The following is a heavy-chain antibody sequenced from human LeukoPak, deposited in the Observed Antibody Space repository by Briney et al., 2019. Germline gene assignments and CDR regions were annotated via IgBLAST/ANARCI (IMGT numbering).Heavy chain of an antibody. V-gene: IGHV4-39*07. D-gene: IGHD3-10*01. CDR3: VRVGYYYGSGSESYNWLDP. Sequence: SETLSLTCNVSGGSTSSSDYLWGWIRQPPGKGLEWIGTIYYSGSTYYNPSLKSRVAMSLDTSKNQLSLKLKLSSVTAADTAVYYCVRVGYYYGSGSESYNWLDPWGQGTLVTVS. CDR2: IYYSGST. J-gene: IGHJ5*02. CDR1: GGSTSSSDYL.